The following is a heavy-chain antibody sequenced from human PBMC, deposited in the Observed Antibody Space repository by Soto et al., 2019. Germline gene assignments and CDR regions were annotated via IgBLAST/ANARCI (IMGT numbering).Heavy chain of an antibody. J-gene: IGHJ4*02. CDR3: ARVSFETSGYADY. D-gene: IGHD3-22*01. V-gene: IGHV1-3*01. Sequence: QVHLVQSGAEVKKPGASVKVSCKASGYIFSTYTMHLVRQAPGQRLEWMGWINAANGNTKYSQNFQGRVTISRDTSASTAYLELSSLRSEATAVYYCARVSFETSGYADYWGQGTLVTVSS. CDR1: GYIFSTYT. CDR2: INAANGNT.